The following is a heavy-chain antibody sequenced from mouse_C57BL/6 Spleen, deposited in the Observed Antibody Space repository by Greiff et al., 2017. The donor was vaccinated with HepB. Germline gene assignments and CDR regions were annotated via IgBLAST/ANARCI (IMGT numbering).Heavy chain of an antibody. D-gene: IGHD1-1*01. J-gene: IGHJ2*01. CDR3: ARGATVVAARVFDY. V-gene: IGHV1-64*01. Sequence: QLQQPGAELVKPGASVKLSCKASGYTFTSYWMHWVKQRPGQGLEWIGMIHPNSGSTNYNEKFKSKATLTVDKSSSTAYMQLSSLTSEDSAVYYCARGATVVAARVFDYWGQGTTLTVSS. CDR2: IHPNSGST. CDR1: GYTFTSYW.